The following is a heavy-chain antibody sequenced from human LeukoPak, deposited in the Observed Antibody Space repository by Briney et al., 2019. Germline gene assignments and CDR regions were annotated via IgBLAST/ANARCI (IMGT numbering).Heavy chain of an antibody. CDR3: ARRRFDWFFDY. V-gene: IGHV4-59*08. J-gene: IGHJ4*02. CDR2: IYYSGST. CDR1: GGSISNHH. D-gene: IGHD3-9*01. Sequence: SETLSLTCTVSGGSISNHHWSWIRQPPGKGLEWIGYIYYSGSTNYNPSLKSRVTISIDTSKNQFSLKLNSVTAAHTAVYYCARRRFDWFFDYWGQGTLVTVSS.